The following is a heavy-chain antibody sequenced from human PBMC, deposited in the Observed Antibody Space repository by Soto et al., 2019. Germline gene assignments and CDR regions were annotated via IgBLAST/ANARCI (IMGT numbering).Heavy chain of an antibody. D-gene: IGHD5-12*01. CDR1: GFTFINYG. CDR3: AKDVSATTGLHFDY. J-gene: IGHJ4*02. V-gene: IGHV3-23*01. Sequence: EVQLLESGGGLVQPGGSLRLSCAASGFTFINYGMTWVRQAPGKGLEWVSAISGSGGSTYYADSVKGRFTISRDNSKNTLYLQMNSLRAEDTAVYYCAKDVSATTGLHFDYWGQGTLVTVAS. CDR2: ISGSGGST.